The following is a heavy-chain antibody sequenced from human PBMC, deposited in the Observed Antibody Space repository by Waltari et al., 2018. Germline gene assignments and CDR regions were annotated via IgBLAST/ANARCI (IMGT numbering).Heavy chain of an antibody. V-gene: IGHV4-34*01. D-gene: IGHD5-18*01. J-gene: IGHJ4*02. CDR1: GGSFSGNY. CDR3: ARGPDRAKAGID. CDR2: INHSGAA. Sequence: QVQLQQWGAGLLKPSETLSLTCAVYGGSFSGNYWNWNRQPPGKGLEWIGEINHSGAATYTPSLKRRVTISIDTSKNQFSLKLNSVTAADTAVYYCARGPDRAKAGIDWGQGTLVTVSS.